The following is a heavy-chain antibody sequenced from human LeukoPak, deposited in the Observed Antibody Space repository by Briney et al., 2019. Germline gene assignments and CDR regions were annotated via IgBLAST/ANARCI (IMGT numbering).Heavy chain of an antibody. J-gene: IGHJ4*02. D-gene: IGHD2-8*01. CDR1: GYSIYSAYY. V-gene: IGHV4-38-2*02. Sequence: SETLSLTCTVSGYSIYSAYYWGWIRQPPGKGLEWIGSIYHSGSTYYNPSLKSRVTISLDTSKNQFSLKLSSVTAADTAVYYCATENGFNDYWGQGTLVTVSS. CDR3: ATENGFNDY. CDR2: IYHSGST.